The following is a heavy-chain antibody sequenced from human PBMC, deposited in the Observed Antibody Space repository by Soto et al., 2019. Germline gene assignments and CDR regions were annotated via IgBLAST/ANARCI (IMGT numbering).Heavy chain of an antibody. D-gene: IGHD6-6*01. CDR1: GFTFSSYG. CDR2: ISYDGSNK. V-gene: IGHV3-30*18. Sequence: PGGSLRLSCAASGFTFSSYGMHWVRQAPGKGLEWVAVISYDGSNKYYADSVKGRFTISRDNSKNTLYLQMNSLRAEDTAVYYCAKVRVLGIAARSFDYWGQGTLVTVSS. J-gene: IGHJ4*02. CDR3: AKVRVLGIAARSFDY.